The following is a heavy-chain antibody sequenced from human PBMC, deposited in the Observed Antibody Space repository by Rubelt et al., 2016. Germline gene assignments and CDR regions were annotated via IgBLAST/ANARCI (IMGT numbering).Heavy chain of an antibody. CDR1: GFSLTTSGVG. CDR2: LYWDDDK. Sequence: QITLKESGPTLVKPTQTLTLTCTFSGFSLTTSGVGVGWIRQPPGKALEWLALLYWDDDKRYRPSLQSRLTITKDTPKNQVVLTMTNMDPVDTATYYCAHRRLYYDSCGPTNWFDPWGQGTLVTVSS. V-gene: IGHV2-5*02. CDR3: AHRRLYYDSCGPTNWFDP. D-gene: IGHD3-22*01. J-gene: IGHJ5*02.